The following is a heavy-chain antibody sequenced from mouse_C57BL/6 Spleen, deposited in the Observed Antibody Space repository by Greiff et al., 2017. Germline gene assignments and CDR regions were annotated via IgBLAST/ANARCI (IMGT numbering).Heavy chain of an antibody. V-gene: IGHV1-4*01. CDR2: INPSSGYT. D-gene: IGHD4-1*01. CDR3: AGTGSWFAY. Sequence: QVQLQQSGAELARPGASVKMSCKASGYTFTSYTMHWVKQRPGPGLEWIGYINPSSGYTKYNQKFKDKATLTADKSSSTAYMQLSSLTSEDSAVYYCAGTGSWFAYWGQGTLVTVSA. CDR1: GYTFTSYT. J-gene: IGHJ3*01.